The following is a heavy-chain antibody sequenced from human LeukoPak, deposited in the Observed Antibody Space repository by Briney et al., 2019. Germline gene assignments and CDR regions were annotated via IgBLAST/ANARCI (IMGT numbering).Heavy chain of an antibody. Sequence: GESLKISCKGSGYSFTSYWIGWVRQMPGKGLEWMGIIYPGDSDTRYSPSFQGQVTISADKSISTAYLQWSSLKASDTAMYYCARQFCSSTSCYKAIDYWGQGTLVTVSP. D-gene: IGHD2-2*02. V-gene: IGHV5-51*01. CDR2: IYPGDSDT. CDR3: ARQFCSSTSCYKAIDY. J-gene: IGHJ4*02. CDR1: GYSFTSYW.